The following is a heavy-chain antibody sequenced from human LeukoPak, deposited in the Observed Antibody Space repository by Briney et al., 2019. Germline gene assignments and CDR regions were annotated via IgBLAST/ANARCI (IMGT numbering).Heavy chain of an antibody. J-gene: IGHJ3*02. CDR1: DDSFSSHY. CDR3: ARDLVTVTKGFDI. CDR2: ISYIGST. D-gene: IGHD4-17*01. Sequence: SETLSLTCAVSDDSFSSHYWTWIRQPPGKGLEWIGYISYIGSTNYNPSLKSRVTVSIDTSKNQFSLKLRSVTAADTAVYYCARDLVTVTKGFDIWGQGTMVSVSS. V-gene: IGHV4-59*11.